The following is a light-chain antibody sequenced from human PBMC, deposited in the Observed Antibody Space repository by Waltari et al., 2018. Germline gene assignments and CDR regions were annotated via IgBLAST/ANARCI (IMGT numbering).Light chain of an antibody. J-gene: IGKJ2*01. Sequence: DIQLTQSPSFLSASVGYRVTITCRASQGISSYLVWYQQKPGKAPKVLIYAASTLQSGVPSRFSGSGSGTEFTLTISSLQPEDFATYYCQQLNSYPYTFGQGTKLEIK. CDR3: QQLNSYPYT. CDR1: QGISSY. CDR2: AAS. V-gene: IGKV1-9*01.